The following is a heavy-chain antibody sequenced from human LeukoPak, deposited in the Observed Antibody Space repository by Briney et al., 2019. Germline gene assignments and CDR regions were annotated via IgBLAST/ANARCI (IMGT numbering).Heavy chain of an antibody. V-gene: IGHV4-59*01. CDR1: GGSISSYY. CDR3: ASARGAPTIFLGFDP. Sequence: SETLSLTCTVSGGSISSYYWSWIRQPPGKGLEWIGYIYYSGSTTYNPSLKSRVTISVDTSENQFSLKLSSVTAADTAVYYCASARGAPTIFLGFDPWGQGTLVTVSS. CDR2: IYYSGST. J-gene: IGHJ5*02. D-gene: IGHD3-9*01.